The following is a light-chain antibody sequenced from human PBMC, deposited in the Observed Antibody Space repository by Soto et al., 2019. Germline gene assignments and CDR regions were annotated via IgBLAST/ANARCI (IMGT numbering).Light chain of an antibody. CDR3: QQANTFPYS. J-gene: IGKJ2*03. Sequence: IQMTQSPSYVSASVGDRVTITCRASQPINDWLAWYQQRPGKAPKLLISAASSLQSGVPSRFTGGGSGTDFTLTISSLQPEDFATYYCQQANTFPYSFGQGPKVEVK. CDR1: QPINDW. CDR2: AAS. V-gene: IGKV1-12*01.